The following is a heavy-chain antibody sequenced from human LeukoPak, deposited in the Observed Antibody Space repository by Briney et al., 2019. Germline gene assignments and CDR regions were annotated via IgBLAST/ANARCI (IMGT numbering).Heavy chain of an antibody. CDR3: ARSVANSDY. V-gene: IGHV4-4*07. D-gene: IGHD5-12*01. CDR2: IFANGNT. Sequence: SETLSLTCTVSGGFINSYYWTWIRQPAGKGLEWLGRIFANGNTQYNPSLKSRVSMSANLSKNQFSLKLTSLTAADTAVHYCARSVANSDYWGPGILVTVSS. CDR1: GGFINSYY. J-gene: IGHJ4*02.